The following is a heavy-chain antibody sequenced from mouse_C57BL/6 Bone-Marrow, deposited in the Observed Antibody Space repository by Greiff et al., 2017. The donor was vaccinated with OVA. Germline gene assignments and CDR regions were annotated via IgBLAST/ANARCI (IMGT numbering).Heavy chain of an antibody. CDR1: GFTFSSYG. CDR3: ASPSRYFDV. V-gene: IGHV5-6*02. CDR2: ISSGGSYT. Sequence: DVKLVESGGDLVKPGGSLKLSCAASGFTFSSYGMSWVRQTPDKRLAWFATISSGGSYTYYPDSVKGRFTISRDNAKNTLYLQMSSLKSEDTAMYYCASPSRYFDVWGTGTTVTVSS. J-gene: IGHJ1*03.